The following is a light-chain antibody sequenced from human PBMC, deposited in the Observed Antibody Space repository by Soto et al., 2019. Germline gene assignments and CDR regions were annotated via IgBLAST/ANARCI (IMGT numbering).Light chain of an antibody. V-gene: IGLV1-40*01. CDR2: GNS. CDR1: SSNIGAGYD. CDR3: QLYDISLSVV. Sequence: QSVLTQPPSVSGAPGQRVTISCTGSSSNIGAGYDVHWYHQLPGTAPKLLIYGNSNRPSGVPDRFSGSKSGTSASLAITGLQAEDEADYYCQLYDISLSVVFGGGTKLTVL. J-gene: IGLJ2*01.